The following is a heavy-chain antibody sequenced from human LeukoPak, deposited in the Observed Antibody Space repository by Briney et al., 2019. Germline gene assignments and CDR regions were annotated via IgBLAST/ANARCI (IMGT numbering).Heavy chain of an antibody. CDR3: ARSKAVGYFDY. CDR2: VYTSGST. V-gene: IGHV4-4*07. D-gene: IGHD2-15*01. J-gene: IGHJ4*02. Sequence: SETLSLTCTVSGVSITSYYWSWIRQPAGKGLEWIGRVYTSGSTNYNPSLKSRVTMSVDTSKNQFSLKLSSVTAADTAVYYCARSKAVGYFDYWGQGTLVTVSS. CDR1: GVSITSYY.